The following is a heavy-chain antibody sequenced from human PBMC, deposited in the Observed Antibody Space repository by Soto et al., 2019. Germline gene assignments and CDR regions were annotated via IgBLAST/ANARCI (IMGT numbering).Heavy chain of an antibody. Sequence: ASVKASCKASGYNFTGYYIHWVRQAPGQGLEWMGWINPNSGGTNYAQKFQGWVTMTRDTSISTAYMELSRLGSDDTVVYYCAREEGEYGAGSYFRWFDPWGQGTVVTVSS. CDR2: INPNSGGT. CDR1: GYNFTGYY. J-gene: IGHJ5*02. D-gene: IGHD3-10*01. CDR3: AREEGEYGAGSYFRWFDP. V-gene: IGHV1-2*04.